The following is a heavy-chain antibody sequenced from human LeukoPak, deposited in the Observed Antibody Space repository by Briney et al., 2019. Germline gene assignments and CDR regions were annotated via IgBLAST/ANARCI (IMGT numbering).Heavy chain of an antibody. J-gene: IGHJ6*03. CDR1: GFTFSNYW. V-gene: IGHV3-30*18. D-gene: IGHD1-26*01. Sequence: PGGSLRLSCATSGFTFSNYWMHWVRQAPGKGLEWVAVISYDGSNKYYADSVKGRFTISRDNSKNTLYLQMNSLRAEDTAVYYCAKDAQWELLSYYYYMDVWGKGTTVTVSS. CDR3: AKDAQWELLSYYYYMDV. CDR2: ISYDGSNK.